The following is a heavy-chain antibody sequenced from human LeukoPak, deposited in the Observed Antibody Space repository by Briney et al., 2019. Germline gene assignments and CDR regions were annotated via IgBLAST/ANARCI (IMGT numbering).Heavy chain of an antibody. CDR1: GGSISSSNW. CDR3: AAYYYYMDV. V-gene: IGHV4-4*02. J-gene: IGHJ6*03. CDR2: IYYSGST. Sequence: SGTLSLTCAVSGGSISSSNWWSWVRQPPGKGLEWIGSIYYSGSTYYNPSLKSRVTISVDTSKNQFSLKLSSVTAADTAVYYCAAYYYYMDVWGKGTTVTISS.